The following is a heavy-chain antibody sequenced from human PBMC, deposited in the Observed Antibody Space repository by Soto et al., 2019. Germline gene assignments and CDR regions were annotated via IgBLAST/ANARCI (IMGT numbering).Heavy chain of an antibody. V-gene: IGHV4-31*03. CDR3: ASVYGSGPLNWFDP. CDR1: GGSISSGGYY. CDR2: IYYSGST. J-gene: IGHJ5*02. D-gene: IGHD3-10*01. Sequence: QVQLQESGPGLVKPSQTLSLTCTVSGGSISSGGYYWSWIRQHPGKGLDWIGYIYYSGSTYYNPSVKSRVTISVDTSKNQFSLKLSSVTAADTAVYYCASVYGSGPLNWFDPWGQGTLVTVSS.